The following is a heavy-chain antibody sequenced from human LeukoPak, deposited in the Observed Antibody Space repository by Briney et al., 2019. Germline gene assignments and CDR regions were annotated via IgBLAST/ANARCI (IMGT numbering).Heavy chain of an antibody. D-gene: IGHD3-16*01. CDR3: AKGQGEGFDY. J-gene: IGHJ4*02. Sequence: QPGGSLRLSCAASGFTFSSYSMNWVRQAPGKGLEWVSYISSSSTIYYADSVKGRFTISRDNAKNSLYLQMNSLRAEDTAVYYCAKGQGEGFDYWGQGTLVTVSS. V-gene: IGHV3-48*01. CDR1: GFTFSSYS. CDR2: ISSSSTI.